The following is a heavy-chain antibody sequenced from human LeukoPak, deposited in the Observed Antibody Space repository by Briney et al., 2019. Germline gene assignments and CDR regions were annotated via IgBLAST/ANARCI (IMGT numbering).Heavy chain of an antibody. J-gene: IGHJ6*02. CDR1: GYTFTGYY. CDR3: ARDGGSGSYYYYGMDV. CDR2: INPNSGGT. Sequence: ASVKVSCKASGYTFTGYYMHWVRQAPGQGLEWMGWINPNSGGTNYAQKFQGWVTMTRDTSISAAYMELSRLRSDDTAVYYCARDGGSGSYYYYGMDVWGQGTTVTVSS. V-gene: IGHV1-2*04. D-gene: IGHD3-10*01.